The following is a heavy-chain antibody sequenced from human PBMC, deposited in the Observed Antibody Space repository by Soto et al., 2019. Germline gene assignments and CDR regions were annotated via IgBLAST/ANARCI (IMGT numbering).Heavy chain of an antibody. D-gene: IGHD6-13*01. Sequence: ASVKVSCKASGYTFTGYYMHWVRQAPGQGLEWMGWINPNSGGTNYAQKFQGWVTMTRDTSISTAYMELSRLRSDDTAVYYCAREASSGYSSSHAMDVWGQGTTVTV. CDR1: GYTFTGYY. V-gene: IGHV1-2*04. J-gene: IGHJ6*02. CDR2: INPNSGGT. CDR3: AREASSGYSSSHAMDV.